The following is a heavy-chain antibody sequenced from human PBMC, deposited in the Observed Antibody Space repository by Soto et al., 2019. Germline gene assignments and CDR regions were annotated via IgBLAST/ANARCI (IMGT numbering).Heavy chain of an antibody. CDR3: ARIYSGYDSVDY. Sequence: SETLSLTCTFSGGSISSYYWSWIRQPPGKGLEWIGYIYYSGSTNYNPSLKSRVTISVDTSKNQFSLKLSSVTAADTAVYYCARIYSGYDSVDYWGQGTLVTVSS. D-gene: IGHD5-12*01. V-gene: IGHV4-59*08. CDR2: IYYSGST. J-gene: IGHJ4*02. CDR1: GGSISSYY.